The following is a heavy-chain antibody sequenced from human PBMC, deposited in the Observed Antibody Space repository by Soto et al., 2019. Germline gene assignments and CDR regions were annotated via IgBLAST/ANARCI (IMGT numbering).Heavy chain of an antibody. J-gene: IGHJ6*02. V-gene: IGHV3-23*04. CDR3: TRILWSSRRDALDI. Sequence: VQLVESGGGVVQPGRSLRLSCAASGFTFSSYAMHWVRQAPGKGLEWVSAIGTSGTPTLYADSVKSRFSISRDDSRNTVSLQMNSLGVEDTATYYCTRILWSSRRDALDIWGQGTTVTVSS. D-gene: IGHD2-21*01. CDR1: GFTFSSYA. CDR2: IGTSGTPT.